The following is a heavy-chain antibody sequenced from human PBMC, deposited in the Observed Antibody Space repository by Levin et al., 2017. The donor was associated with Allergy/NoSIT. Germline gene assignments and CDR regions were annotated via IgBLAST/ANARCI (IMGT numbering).Heavy chain of an antibody. CDR3: AKTRYQVAVGWFDP. CDR2: ISYDGSNK. J-gene: IGHJ5*02. V-gene: IGHV3-30*18. Sequence: SCAASGFTFSSYGMHWVRQAPGKGLEWVAVISYDGSNKYYADSVKGRFTISRDNSKNTLYLQMNSLRAEDTAVYYCAKTRYQVAVGWFDPWGQGTLVTVSS. D-gene: IGHD2-2*01. CDR1: GFTFSSYG.